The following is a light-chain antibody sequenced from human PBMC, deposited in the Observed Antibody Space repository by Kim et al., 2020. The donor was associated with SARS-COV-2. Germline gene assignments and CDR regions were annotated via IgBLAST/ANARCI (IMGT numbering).Light chain of an antibody. CDR2: QDS. CDR1: KLGNKF. V-gene: IGLV3-1*01. Sequence: SYELTQPPSVSVSPGQTAIITCSGDKLGNKFVCWYQQKAGQSPVVVMYQDSKRPSGIPERFSGSNSGNTATLTISGTQAMDEADYYCQAWDSSIGVYVFGPGTKVTVL. CDR3: QAWDSSIGVYV. J-gene: IGLJ1*01.